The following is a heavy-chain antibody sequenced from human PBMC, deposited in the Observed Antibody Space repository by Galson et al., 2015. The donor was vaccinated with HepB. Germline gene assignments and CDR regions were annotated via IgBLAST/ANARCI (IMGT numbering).Heavy chain of an antibody. J-gene: IGHJ4*02. CDR2: IYYSGST. CDR3: ARAAGSQYFDY. V-gene: IGHV4-31*03. Sequence: TLSLTCTVSGDSISSGAYYWSWIRQHPGTGLEWIGYIYYSGSTSYNPSLKSRFTISVDTSKNQFSLKLSSVTAADTAVYYCARAAGSQYFDYWGQRTLVTVSS. CDR1: GDSISSGAYY. D-gene: IGHD6-13*01.